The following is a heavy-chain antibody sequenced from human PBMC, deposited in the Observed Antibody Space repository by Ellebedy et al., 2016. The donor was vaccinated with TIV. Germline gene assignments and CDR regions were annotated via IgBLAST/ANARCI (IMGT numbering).Heavy chain of an antibody. D-gene: IGHD3-9*01. CDR3: ARGYDVLTAYYSFDS. CDR2: IIPIFGTP. CDR1: GGTFSTYG. J-gene: IGHJ4*02. V-gene: IGHV1-69*13. Sequence: AASVKVSCKASGGTFSTYGITWVRQAPGQGLEWMGGIIPIFGTPNYARNFQGRVTITADESTSTAYMELSSLTSDDTAVYYCARGYDVLTAYYSFDSWGQGTLVTVSS.